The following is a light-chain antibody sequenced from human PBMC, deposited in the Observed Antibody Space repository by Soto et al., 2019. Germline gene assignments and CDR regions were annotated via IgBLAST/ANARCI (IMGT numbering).Light chain of an antibody. V-gene: IGLV1-47*01. CDR1: TSNILRNY. CDR2: MND. Sequence: QSVLTQPPSASGNPGQRLTISCSGSTSNILRNYVYWYRQFPGTAPRLLISMNDQRPSGVPDRFSGSKSGTSASLAISGLRSEDEADYYCASWDDSLSGRVFGGGTKVTVL. J-gene: IGLJ3*02. CDR3: ASWDDSLSGRV.